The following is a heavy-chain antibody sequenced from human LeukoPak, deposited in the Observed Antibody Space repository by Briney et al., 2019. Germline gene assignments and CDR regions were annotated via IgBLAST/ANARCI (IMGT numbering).Heavy chain of an antibody. Sequence: GSLRLSCAASGFTVSSNYMSWVRQAPGKGLEWIGEINHSGSTNYNPSLKSRVTISVDTSKNQFSLKLSSVTAADTAVYYCARANLRFLEWLPDYWGQGTLVTVSS. CDR2: INHSGST. CDR3: ARANLRFLEWLPDY. D-gene: IGHD3-3*01. V-gene: IGHV4-34*01. J-gene: IGHJ4*02. CDR1: GFTVSSNY.